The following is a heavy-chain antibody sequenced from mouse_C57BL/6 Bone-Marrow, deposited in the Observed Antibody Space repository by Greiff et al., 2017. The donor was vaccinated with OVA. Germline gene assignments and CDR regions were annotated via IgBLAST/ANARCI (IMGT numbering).Heavy chain of an antibody. J-gene: IGHJ3*01. CDR3: ARSRRFAY. CDR2: INPSTGGT. V-gene: IGHV1-42*01. Sequence: VQLQQSGPELVKPGASVKISCKASGYSFTGYYMNWVKQSPETSLEWIGEINPSTGGTTYNQKFKAKGTLTVDKSSSTAYMQLKSLTSEDSAVYYCARSRRFAYGGQGTLVTVSA. CDR1: GYSFTGYY.